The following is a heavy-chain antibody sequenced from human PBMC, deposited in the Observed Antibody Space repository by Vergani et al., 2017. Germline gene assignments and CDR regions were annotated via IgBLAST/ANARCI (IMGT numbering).Heavy chain of an antibody. CDR2: INHSGST. CDR3: ARTNTIFGVVTHDY. D-gene: IGHD3-3*01. V-gene: IGHV4-34*01. Sequence: QVQLQQLGAGLLKPSETLSLTCAVYGGSFSGYYWSWIRQPPGKGLEWIGEINHSGSTNYNPSLKSRVTISVDTSKNQFSLKLSSVTAADTAVYYCARTNTIFGVVTHDYWGQGTLVTVSS. J-gene: IGHJ4*02. CDR1: GGSFSGYY.